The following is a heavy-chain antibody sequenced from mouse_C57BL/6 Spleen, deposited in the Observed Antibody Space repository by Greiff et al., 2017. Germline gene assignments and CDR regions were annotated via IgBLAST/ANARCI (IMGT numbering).Heavy chain of an antibody. V-gene: IGHV2-2*01. Sequence: VQVVESGPGLVQPSQSLSITCTVSGFSLTSYGVHWVRQSPGKGLEWLGVIWSGGSADYNAAFISRLSISKDNSKSQVFFKMNSLQADDTAIYYCARKGDGYPWYFDVWGTGTTVTVSS. D-gene: IGHD2-3*01. J-gene: IGHJ1*03. CDR1: GFSLTSYG. CDR2: IWSGGSA. CDR3: ARKGDGYPWYFDV.